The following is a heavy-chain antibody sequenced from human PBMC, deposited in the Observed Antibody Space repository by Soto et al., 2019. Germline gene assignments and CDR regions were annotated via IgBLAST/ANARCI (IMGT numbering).Heavy chain of an antibody. Sequence: PGESLKISRKGSGYSFTSYWISWVRQMPGKGLEWMGRIDPSDSYTNYSPSCQGHVTISADKSISTAYLQWSSLKASDTAMYYCARTIAAAGYAFDIWGQGTMVTVSS. J-gene: IGHJ3*02. CDR1: GYSFTSYW. V-gene: IGHV5-10-1*01. CDR3: ARTIAAAGYAFDI. D-gene: IGHD6-13*01. CDR2: IDPSDSYT.